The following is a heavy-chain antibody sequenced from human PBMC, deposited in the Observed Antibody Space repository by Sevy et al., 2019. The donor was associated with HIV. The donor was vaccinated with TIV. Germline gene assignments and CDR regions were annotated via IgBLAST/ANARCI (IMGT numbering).Heavy chain of an antibody. CDR2: IVVGSDVT. D-gene: IGHD3-16*01. CDR3: AAEDMTTFGGHLRVFDI. CDR1: GFTFSGSA. Sequence: ASVKVSCKTSGFTFSGSAVQWVRQVRGQRLEWIGWIVVGSDVTNYAQNFQERVTISRDVSTKTVYMDLTSLRSEDTAVYYCAAEDMTTFGGHLRVFDIWGQGTMVTVSS. J-gene: IGHJ3*02. V-gene: IGHV1-58*01.